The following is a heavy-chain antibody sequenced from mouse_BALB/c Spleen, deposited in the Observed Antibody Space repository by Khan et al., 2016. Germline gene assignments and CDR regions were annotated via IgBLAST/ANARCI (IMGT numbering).Heavy chain of an antibody. CDR3: STTTPMDY. D-gene: IGHD1-2*01. CDR2: ITYSGST. Sequence: EVKLLESGPGLVKPSQSLSLTCTVTGHSITRDYAWNWIRQFPGNKLEWMGYITYSGSTSYNPSLKSRISITRATSKNQFFLQLNSVTTEDTATYYSSTTTPMDYWGQGTSVTVSS. CDR1: GHSITRDYA. V-gene: IGHV3-2*02. J-gene: IGHJ4*01.